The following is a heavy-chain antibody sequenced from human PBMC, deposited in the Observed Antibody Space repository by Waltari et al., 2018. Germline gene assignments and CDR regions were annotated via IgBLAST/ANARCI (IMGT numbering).Heavy chain of an antibody. D-gene: IGHD1-26*01. CDR3: ARGEQENSFSKYYNGMDV. V-gene: IGHV3-21*02. CDR1: GFTFNRYS. CDR2: MASVGSYM. J-gene: IGHJ6*01. Sequence: EVQLVESGGGLVKPGGSLRLSCAASGFTFNRYSMNWVRQVPGMGRGLVASMASVGSYMYYAEVGKGRFTISRDNTKLYLQMDSLRVEDTAVYYCARGEQENSFSKYYNGMDVWGQGTVVTVSS.